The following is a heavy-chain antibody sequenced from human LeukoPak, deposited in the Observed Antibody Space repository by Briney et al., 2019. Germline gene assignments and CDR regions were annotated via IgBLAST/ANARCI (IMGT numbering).Heavy chain of an antibody. CDR3: STDTQTEYCSGTTCFYYFAMDV. Sequence: AGGSLRLSCAASGFTFSNYAMNWVRQAPGKGLEWVGRIKSKTDGETTDYAAPVKGRFTVSRDDSKNTLYLQMNSLKTEDTAVYYCSTDTQTEYCSGTTCFYYFAMDVWGQGTTVTVSS. D-gene: IGHD2-2*01. CDR1: GFTFSNYA. CDR2: IKSKTDGETT. V-gene: IGHV3-15*07. J-gene: IGHJ6*02.